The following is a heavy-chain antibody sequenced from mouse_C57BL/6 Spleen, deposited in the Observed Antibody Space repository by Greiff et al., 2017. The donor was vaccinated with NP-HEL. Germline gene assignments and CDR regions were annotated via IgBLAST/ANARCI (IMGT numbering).Heavy chain of an antibody. CDR3: ARSDSSGYVFFDY. CDR1: GYTFTDYY. Sequence: VQLQQSGPELVKPGASVKISCKASGYTFTDYYMNWVKQSHGKSLEWIGDINPNNGGTSYNQKFKGKATLTVDKSSSTAYMELRSLTSEYSAVYYCARSDSSGYVFFDYWGQGTTLTVSS. J-gene: IGHJ2*01. V-gene: IGHV1-26*01. D-gene: IGHD3-2*02. CDR2: INPNNGGT.